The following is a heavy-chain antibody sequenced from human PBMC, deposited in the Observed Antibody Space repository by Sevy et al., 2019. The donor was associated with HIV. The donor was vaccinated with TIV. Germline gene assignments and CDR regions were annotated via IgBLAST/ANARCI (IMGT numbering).Heavy chain of an antibody. CDR2: IYPSDSET. J-gene: IGHJ4*02. D-gene: IGHD2-21*02. V-gene: IGHV5-51*01. CDR1: GYSFSSHW. CDR3: ARQKRSADFLDY. Sequence: GKSLKISCMASGYSFSSHWIGWVRQKTGKGLQWVGIIYPSDSETTHSPSFQGQVTISADKSINTAYLQWSSLKASDSAMYHCARQKRSADFLDYWGQGTLVTVSS.